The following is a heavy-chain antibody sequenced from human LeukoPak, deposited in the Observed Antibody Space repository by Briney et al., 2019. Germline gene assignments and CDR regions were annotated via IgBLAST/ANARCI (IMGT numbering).Heavy chain of an antibody. CDR3: ARAEGAVAVYFDY. V-gene: IGHV3-30-3*01. Sequence: GGSLRLSCAASGFTFISYAMHWVRQAPGKGLEWVAVISYDGSNKYYAAYVKGRFIITRDNSKNTLYLQMNSLRAEDTAVYYCARAEGAVAVYFDYWGQGTLVTVSS. CDR2: ISYDGSNK. D-gene: IGHD6-19*01. CDR1: GFTFISYA. J-gene: IGHJ4*02.